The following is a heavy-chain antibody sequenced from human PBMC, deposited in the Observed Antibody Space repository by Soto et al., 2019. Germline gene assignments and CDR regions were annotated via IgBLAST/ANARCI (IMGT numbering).Heavy chain of an antibody. J-gene: IGHJ4*02. Sequence: SVKVSCKASGDTFGNFAITWVRQAPGQGLEYMGGISPLYGTPMYAQKFKGRVTIIAHASSATGHMELSSLRSEDTAIYFCARDRGGYSEDWGQGTLVTVSS. CDR3: ARDRGGYSED. CDR2: ISPLYGTP. CDR1: GDTFGNFA. D-gene: IGHD3-16*01. V-gene: IGHV1-69*13.